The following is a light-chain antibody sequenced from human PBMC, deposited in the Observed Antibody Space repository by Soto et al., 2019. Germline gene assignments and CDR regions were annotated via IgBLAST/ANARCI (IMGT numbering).Light chain of an antibody. CDR1: QSVSSN. V-gene: IGKV3-15*01. Sequence: EIVLTQSPDTLSVSPGERATLSCRASQSVSSNLAWYQQKPGQAPRLLIYGASTRATGIPARFSGSGSGTEFTLTISSPQSEDFAVYYCQQYNNWPMLTFGGGTKVDIK. CDR3: QQYNNWPMLT. J-gene: IGKJ4*01. CDR2: GAS.